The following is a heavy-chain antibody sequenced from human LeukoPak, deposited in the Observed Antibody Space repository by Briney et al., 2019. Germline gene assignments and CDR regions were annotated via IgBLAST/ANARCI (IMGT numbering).Heavy chain of an antibody. CDR3: ARTLDTSGYYHDY. V-gene: IGHV4-59*08. Sequence: SETLSLTCTVSGGSISGYYWSWIRQPPGKGLEWIGYIYYSGSTNYNPSLKSRVTISVDTSKNQLSLKLSSVTAADTAVYYCARTLDTSGYYHDYWGQGTLVTVSS. D-gene: IGHD3-22*01. CDR1: GGSISGYY. CDR2: IYYSGST. J-gene: IGHJ4*02.